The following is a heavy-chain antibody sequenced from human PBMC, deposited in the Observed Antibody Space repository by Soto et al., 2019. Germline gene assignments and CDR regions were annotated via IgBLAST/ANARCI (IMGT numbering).Heavy chain of an antibody. CDR1: GFTFGGSA. Sequence: GGSLRLSCAASGFTFGGSAMHWVRQASGKGLEWVGHIRSKTNSYATAYAESVKGRFTISRDDSMNTAYLQMNSLKTEDTAVYFCTRQTDAVQWLVVPTDYNFDYWGQGTLATVSS. D-gene: IGHD6-19*01. V-gene: IGHV3-73*01. CDR2: IRSKTNSYAT. CDR3: TRQTDAVQWLVVPTDYNFDY. J-gene: IGHJ4*02.